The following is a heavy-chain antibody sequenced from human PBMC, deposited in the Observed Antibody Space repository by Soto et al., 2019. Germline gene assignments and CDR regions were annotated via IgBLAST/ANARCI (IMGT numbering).Heavy chain of an antibody. CDR1: GYTFTSYA. CDR2: INAGNGNT. CDR3: AGDRAMYYYDSSGYYIDY. Sequence: QVQLVQSGAEVKKPGASVKVSCKASGYTFTSYAMHWVRQAPGQRLEWMGWINAGNGNTKYSQKFQGRVTITRDTSASTAYKELSSLRSEDTAVYYCAGDRAMYYYDSSGYYIDYWGQGTLVTVSS. J-gene: IGHJ4*02. D-gene: IGHD3-22*01. V-gene: IGHV1-3*01.